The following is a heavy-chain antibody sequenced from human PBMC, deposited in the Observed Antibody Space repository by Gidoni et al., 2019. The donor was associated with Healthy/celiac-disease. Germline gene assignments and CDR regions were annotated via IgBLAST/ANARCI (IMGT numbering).Heavy chain of an antibody. D-gene: IGHD6-13*01. CDR2: INSDGSST. J-gene: IGHJ4*02. V-gene: IGHV3-74*01. CDR3: AKDRRYSSRCYVDD. Sequence: MHWVRQAPGKGLVWVSRINSDGSSTSYADSVKGRFNISRDNAKNTLYLQMNSLRAEDTAVNYGAKDRRYSSRCYVDDWSQGTMVTVSS.